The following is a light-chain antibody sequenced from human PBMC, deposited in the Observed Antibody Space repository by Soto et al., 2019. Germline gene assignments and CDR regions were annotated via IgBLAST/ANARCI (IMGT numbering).Light chain of an antibody. Sequence: DIQTTQSPSSLSASVGDRVTITFLASQSITTYLNWYQQKPGKAPKLLIYAASSLQSGVPSRFSGSGSGTDFTLTISSLQPEDFATYYCQQSYSTPLTFGGGTKVDI. CDR2: AAS. V-gene: IGKV1-39*01. J-gene: IGKJ4*01. CDR3: QQSYSTPLT. CDR1: QSITTY.